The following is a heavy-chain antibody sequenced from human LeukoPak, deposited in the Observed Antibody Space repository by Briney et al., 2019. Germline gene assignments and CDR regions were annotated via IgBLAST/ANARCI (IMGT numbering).Heavy chain of an antibody. D-gene: IGHD4-23*01. Sequence: GSLRLSCAASSFSFSSYAMSWVRQAPGKGLEWVSAISGSGGSTYYADSVKGRFTISRDNSKNTLYLQMNSLRAEDTAVYYCAKRSSYGGNSLWGQGTLVTVSS. CDR1: SFSFSSYA. CDR2: ISGSGGST. V-gene: IGHV3-23*01. CDR3: AKRSSYGGNSL. J-gene: IGHJ4*02.